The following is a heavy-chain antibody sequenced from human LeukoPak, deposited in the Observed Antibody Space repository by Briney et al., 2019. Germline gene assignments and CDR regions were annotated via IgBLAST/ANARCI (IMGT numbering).Heavy chain of an antibody. CDR3: ARGQYDSSGYPSGYFDL. Sequence: SSETLSLTCTVPGGSVNTDTYYWTWIRQPPGKGLEWIGYIYYSGSTNYNPSLKSRVTISVDTSKNQFSLKLSSVTAADTAVYYCARGQYDSSGYPSGYFDLWGRGTLVTVSS. CDR2: IYYSGST. CDR1: GGSVNTDTYY. J-gene: IGHJ2*01. D-gene: IGHD3-22*01. V-gene: IGHV4-61*01.